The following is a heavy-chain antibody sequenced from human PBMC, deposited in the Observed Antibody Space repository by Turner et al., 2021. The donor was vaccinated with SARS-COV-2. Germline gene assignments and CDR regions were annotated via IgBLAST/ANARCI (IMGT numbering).Heavy chain of an antibody. Sequence: QVQLVGSGGGVGQPGRSMGPSCAASGFTFSSDGMHWVRQAPGKGLEWVAVISYDGSNKYYADSVKGRFTISRDNSKNTLYLQMNSLRDEDTAVYYCAKGASQHFDYWGQGTLVTVSS. V-gene: IGHV3-30*18. D-gene: IGHD5-18*01. J-gene: IGHJ4*02. CDR3: AKGASQHFDY. CDR1: GFTFSSDG. CDR2: ISYDGSNK.